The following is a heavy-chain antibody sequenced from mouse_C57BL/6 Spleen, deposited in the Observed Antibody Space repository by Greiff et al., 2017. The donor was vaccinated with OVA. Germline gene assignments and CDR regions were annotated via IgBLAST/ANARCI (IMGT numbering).Heavy chain of an antibody. CDR3: AREKAY. J-gene: IGHJ3*01. Sequence: EVKLQQSGPELVKPGASVKISCKASGYTFTDYYMNWVKQSHGKSLEWIGDINPNNGGTSYNQKFKGKATLTVDKSSSTAYMELRSLTSEDSAVYYCAREKAYWGQGTLVTVSA. CDR2: INPNNGGT. CDR1: GYTFTDYY. V-gene: IGHV1-26*01.